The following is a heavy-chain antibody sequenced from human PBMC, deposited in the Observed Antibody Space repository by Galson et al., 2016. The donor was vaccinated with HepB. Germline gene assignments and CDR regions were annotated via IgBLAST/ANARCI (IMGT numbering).Heavy chain of an antibody. CDR2: ISYDGSKK. CDR1: GFTFSSYG. V-gene: IGHV3-30*18. CDR3: AKDEFLEGDYYYYGMDV. J-gene: IGHJ6*02. D-gene: IGHD3-3*01. Sequence: SLRLSCAASGFTFSSYGMYWVRQAPGKGLEWVAVISYDGSKKYYADSVKGRFTISRDNSKNTLHLQMSSLRAEGTAVYYCAKDEFLEGDYYYYGMDVWGQGTTVTVSS.